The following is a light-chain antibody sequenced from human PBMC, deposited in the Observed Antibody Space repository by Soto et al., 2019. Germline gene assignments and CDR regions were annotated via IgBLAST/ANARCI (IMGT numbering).Light chain of an antibody. V-gene: IGKV3D-15*01. CDR1: QSVSTN. J-gene: IGKJ1*01. CDR2: GAS. CDR3: QQYNNLPST. Sequence: EIVMTQSPATLSVSPGERATLSFRASQSVSTNFAWYQQKPGQAPRLLIYGASTRATGIPARFSGSWSGTDFTLTISSLQSEDFAVYYCQQYNNLPSTFGQGTKVDI.